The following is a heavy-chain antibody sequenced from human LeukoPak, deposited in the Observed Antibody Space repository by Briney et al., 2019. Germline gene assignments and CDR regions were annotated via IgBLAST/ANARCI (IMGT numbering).Heavy chain of an antibody. D-gene: IGHD4-17*01. J-gene: IGHJ3*02. CDR1: GGSISSGGYY. V-gene: IGHV4-31*03. CDR3: ARDVGSTVTEGDAFDI. Sequence: PSETLSLTCTVSGGSISSGGYYWSWIRPHPGKGLEWIGYIYYSGSTYYNPSLRSRVTISVDTSKNQFSLKLSSVTAADTAVYYCARDVGSTVTEGDAFDIWGQGTMVTVSS. CDR2: IYYSGST.